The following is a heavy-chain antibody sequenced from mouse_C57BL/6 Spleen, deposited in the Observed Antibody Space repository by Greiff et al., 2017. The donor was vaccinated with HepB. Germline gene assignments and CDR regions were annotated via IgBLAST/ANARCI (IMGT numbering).Heavy chain of an antibody. D-gene: IGHD1-1*01. CDR3: AREIITTVVAPYAMDY. CDR1: GFTFSSYG. V-gene: IGHV5-6*01. J-gene: IGHJ4*01. Sequence: EVQRVESGGDLVKPGGSLKLSCAASGFTFSSYGMSWVRQTPDKRLEWVATISSGGSYTYYPDSVKGRFTISRDNAKNTLYLQMSSLKSEDTAMYYCAREIITTVVAPYAMDYWGQGTSVTVSS. CDR2: ISSGGSYT.